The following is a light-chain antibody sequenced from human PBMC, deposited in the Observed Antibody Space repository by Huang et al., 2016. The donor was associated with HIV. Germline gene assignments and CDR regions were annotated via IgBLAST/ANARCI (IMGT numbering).Light chain of an antibody. V-gene: IGKV3-15*01. CDR2: GAS. Sequence: EIVMTQSPATLSVSPGERATLSCRASQSVSTKLAWYQLRPGQAPMLLIYGASMRATGIPARFSGSGSGTEFTLTISSLQSEDLALYYCQQYDTWPPYTFGQGTKLEIK. CDR3: QQYDTWPPYT. J-gene: IGKJ2*01. CDR1: QSVSTK.